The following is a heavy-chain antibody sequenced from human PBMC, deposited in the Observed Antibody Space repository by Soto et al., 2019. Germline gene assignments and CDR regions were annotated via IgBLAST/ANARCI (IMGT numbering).Heavy chain of an antibody. Sequence: SKTLSLSCSFSGYSMTIYYWHWFRQAPGKGLEWIGFIHYSGSTNYNPSLKSRVTTSVDTSKNQFSLKLTSVNAADTAVYYCTRGGDAYKNGHWGQG. J-gene: IGHJ1*01. V-gene: IGHV4-59*01. CDR1: GYSMTIYY. D-gene: IGHD2-21*01. CDR3: TRGGDAYKNGH. CDR2: IHYSGST.